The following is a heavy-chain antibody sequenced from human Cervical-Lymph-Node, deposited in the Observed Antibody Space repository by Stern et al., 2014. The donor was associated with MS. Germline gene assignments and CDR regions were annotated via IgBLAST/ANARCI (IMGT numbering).Heavy chain of an antibody. CDR1: GFIFTTSP. V-gene: IGHV3-30*04. CDR3: APGIDY. CDR2: ISHDALNK. J-gene: IGHJ4*02. Sequence: QVQLVQSGGGVVQPGSSLRLSCAGTGFIFTTSPLHWVRQAPGKGLEWVAFISHDALNKYYADSFRGRFTISRDNSKNMLYLQMNSLRVEDTAVYYCAPGIDYWGQGTLVTVSS.